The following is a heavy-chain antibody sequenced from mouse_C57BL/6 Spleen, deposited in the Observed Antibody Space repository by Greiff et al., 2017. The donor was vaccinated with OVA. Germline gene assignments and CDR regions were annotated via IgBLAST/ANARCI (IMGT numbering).Heavy chain of an antibody. D-gene: IGHD1-1*01. CDR2: INPNNGGT. Sequence: EVQLQQSGPELVKPGASVKIPCKASGYTFTDYNMDWVKPSHGKSLEWIGDINPNNGGTIYNQKFKGKATLTVYKSSSTAYMELRSLTSEDTAVYYCARGPRYYGSSSNAMDYWGQGTSVTVSS. CDR1: GYTFTDYN. J-gene: IGHJ4*01. V-gene: IGHV1-18*01. CDR3: ARGPRYYGSSSNAMDY.